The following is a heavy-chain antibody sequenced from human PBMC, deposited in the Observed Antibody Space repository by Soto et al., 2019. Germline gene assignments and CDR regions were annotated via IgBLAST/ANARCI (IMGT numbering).Heavy chain of an antibody. CDR2: IIPIFGTR. Sequence: ASVKVSCKASGGTFSNYAITWVRQAPGQGLEWLGRIIPIFGTRDYAQKFQGRVTISADESTTTAYMELSSLRSDDTAVYYCARDKITGILDYWGQGTPVTVSS. J-gene: IGHJ4*02. CDR3: ARDKITGILDY. V-gene: IGHV1-69*13. D-gene: IGHD1-20*01. CDR1: GGTFSNYA.